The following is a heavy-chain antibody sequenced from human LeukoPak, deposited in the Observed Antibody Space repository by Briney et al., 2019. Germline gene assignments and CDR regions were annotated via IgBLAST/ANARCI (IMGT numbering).Heavy chain of an antibody. Sequence: GGSLRLSCAASGFTFSSHSMNWARQAPGKGLEWGASINHNGNVNYYVDSVKGRFTISRDNAKNSLYLQMSNLRAEDTAVYFCARGGGLDVWGQGATVTVSS. CDR3: ARGGGLDV. D-gene: IGHD3-16*01. V-gene: IGHV3-7*03. CDR2: INHNGNVN. J-gene: IGHJ6*02. CDR1: GFTFSSHS.